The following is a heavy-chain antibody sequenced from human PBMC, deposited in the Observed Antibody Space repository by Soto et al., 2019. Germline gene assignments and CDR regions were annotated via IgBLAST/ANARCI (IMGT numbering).Heavy chain of an antibody. V-gene: IGHV3-11*01. D-gene: IGHD6-13*01. Sequence: GGSLRLSCAASGFTFSDYYMSWIRQAPGKGLEWVSYISSSGSTIYYADSVKGRFTISRDNAKNSLYLQMNSLRAEDTAVYYCARARAIAAAGTSRRYYYYMDVWGKGTTVTVSS. CDR2: ISSSGSTI. CDR3: ARARAIAAAGTSRRYYYYMDV. CDR1: GFTFSDYY. J-gene: IGHJ6*03.